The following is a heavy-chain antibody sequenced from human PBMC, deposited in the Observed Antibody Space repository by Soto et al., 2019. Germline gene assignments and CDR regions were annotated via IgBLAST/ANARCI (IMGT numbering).Heavy chain of an antibody. CDR1: GFTFSSYW. D-gene: IGHD3-22*01. CDR3: VRPRYDDSGTPFDY. J-gene: IGHJ4*02. Sequence: EVQLVESGGGLVQPGGSLRLSCAASGFTFSSYWMHWVRQAPGKWLVWVSQIDGDGSVTTYADSVKGRFTISRDNAKNTLFLQLNSLRAEDTAIYYCVRPRYDDSGTPFDYWGQGTLVTVSS. CDR2: IDGDGSVT. V-gene: IGHV3-74*01.